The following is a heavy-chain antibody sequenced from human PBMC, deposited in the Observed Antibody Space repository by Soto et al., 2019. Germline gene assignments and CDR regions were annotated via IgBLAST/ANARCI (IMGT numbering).Heavy chain of an antibody. D-gene: IGHD6-19*01. CDR2: IHPGDSET. CDR1: GYSFTSYW. J-gene: IGHJ6*02. V-gene: IGHV5-51*01. CDR3: ARPTSPISGWTFGMDV. Sequence: GESLKIYCKGSGYSFTSYWIGWVRQMPGKGLEWMGVIHPGDSETRYSPSFQGQVTISADRSISTAYLQWSSLKASDTAMFYCARPTSPISGWTFGMDVWGQGAAVTVSS.